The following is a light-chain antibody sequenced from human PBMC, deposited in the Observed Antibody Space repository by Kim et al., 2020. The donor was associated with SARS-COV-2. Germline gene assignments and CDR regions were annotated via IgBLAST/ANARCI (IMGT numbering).Light chain of an antibody. CDR3: QQYDDFLVT. V-gene: IGKV1-33*01. J-gene: IGKJ4*01. Sequence: SASVGDRGTIPCPAGLFVSNSLSWFQHRPGQAPSLLIYDASTLETGVPSRFSGSGSGTSFTFTISSLQPEDSATYYCQQYDDFLVTFGGGTKLEI. CDR1: LFVSNS. CDR2: DAS.